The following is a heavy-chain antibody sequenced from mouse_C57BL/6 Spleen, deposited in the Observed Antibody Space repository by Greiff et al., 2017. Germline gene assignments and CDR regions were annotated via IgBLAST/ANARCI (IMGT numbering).Heavy chain of an antibody. D-gene: IGHD6-2*01. CDR3: VRHEVSYAMDY. Sequence: VQLVESGGGLVQPKGSLKLSCAASGFSFNTYAMNWVRQAPGKGLEWVARIRSKSNNYATYYADSVKDRFTISRDDSESMLYLQMNNVKTEDTAMYYCVRHEVSYAMDYWGQGTSVTVSS. V-gene: IGHV10-1*01. CDR1: GFSFNTYA. J-gene: IGHJ4*01. CDR2: IRSKSNNYAT.